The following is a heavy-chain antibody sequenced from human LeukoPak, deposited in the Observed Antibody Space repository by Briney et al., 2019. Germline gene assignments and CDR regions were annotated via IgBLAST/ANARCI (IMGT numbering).Heavy chain of an antibody. CDR1: GFTFSNYA. J-gene: IGHJ3*02. CDR3: AKTYMWSIDAFRM. CDR2: ITARADST. D-gene: IGHD2-8*02. Sequence: GGSLRLSCAASGFTFSNYAMSWVRQAPGKGLEWVSGITARADSTYYADSVKGRVTISRDNSKNTLFLQLNSLRAEDAAVYYCAKTYMWSIDAFRMWGQGTMVTVSS. V-gene: IGHV3-23*01.